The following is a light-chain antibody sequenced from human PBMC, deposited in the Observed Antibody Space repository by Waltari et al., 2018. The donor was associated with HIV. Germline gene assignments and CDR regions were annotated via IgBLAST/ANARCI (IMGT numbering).Light chain of an antibody. CDR3: LSYTITNTLV. Sequence: QSALTQPRSVSGSPGQSLTISCTGTSSDVGGYNYVSWYQQHPGKAPKLMIYAVTYRPSGVSNRFSGSKSGNTASLTISGLQGEDEADYYCLSYTITNTLVFGGGTKLTVL. V-gene: IGLV2-14*01. CDR2: AVT. CDR1: SSDVGGYNY. J-gene: IGLJ3*02.